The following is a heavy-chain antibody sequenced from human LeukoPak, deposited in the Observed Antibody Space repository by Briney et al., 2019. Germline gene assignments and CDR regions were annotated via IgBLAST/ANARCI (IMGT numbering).Heavy chain of an antibody. Sequence: PGGSLRLSCAASGFTFTNHAMAWVRLAPGKGLEWVTTLSDSGASTYYADSVKGRFTISRDNSRNTMYLQMDSLRDDDTGVYLCARSPSRDGYSHIDFWGQGALVTVSS. V-gene: IGHV3-23*01. CDR1: GFTFTNHA. CDR2: LSDSGAST. D-gene: IGHD5-24*01. J-gene: IGHJ4*02. CDR3: ARSPSRDGYSHIDF.